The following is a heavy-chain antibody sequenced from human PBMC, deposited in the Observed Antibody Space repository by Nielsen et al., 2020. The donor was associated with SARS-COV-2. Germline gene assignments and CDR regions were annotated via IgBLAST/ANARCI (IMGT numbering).Heavy chain of an antibody. J-gene: IGHJ5*01. CDR3: ARNPNYGNEFIIDS. CDR1: GFDFSHHG. CDR2: ISYEGRNR. V-gene: IGHV3-33*05. Sequence: GGSLRFSCAASGFDFSHHGIHWVRQAPGKGLEWVAHISYEGRNRGYADSVKGRFTISRDNSKNTGFLQMNSLRPEDTAFYFCARNPNYGNEFIIDSWGQGTLVTVPS. D-gene: IGHD3-16*01.